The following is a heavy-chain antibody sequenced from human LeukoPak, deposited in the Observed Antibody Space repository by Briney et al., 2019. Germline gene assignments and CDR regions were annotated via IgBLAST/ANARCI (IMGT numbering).Heavy chain of an antibody. CDR3: ARDRWVSGSYDY. J-gene: IGHJ4*02. Sequence: GGSLRLSCAASGFTFSSYGMHWVRQAPGKGLEWVAVISYNGSNKYYADSVKGRFTISRDNSKNTLYLQMNSLRAEDTAVYYCARDRWVSGSYDYWGQGTQATVSS. CDR1: GFTFSSYG. CDR2: ISYNGSNK. D-gene: IGHD1-26*01. V-gene: IGHV3-30*03.